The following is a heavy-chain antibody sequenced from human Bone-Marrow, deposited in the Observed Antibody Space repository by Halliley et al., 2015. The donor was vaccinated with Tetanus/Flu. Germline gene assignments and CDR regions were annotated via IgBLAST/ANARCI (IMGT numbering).Heavy chain of an antibody. Sequence: SLRLSCAASGFTFSSYFMHWVRQAPGKGLVWVARIRSDGTTTAYADSVKGRFTISRDNVKSTLYLEMNSLRVEDTAVYYCVRGVASRAFDPWGQGTLVAVSS. CDR3: VRGVASRAFDP. D-gene: IGHD3-3*01. CDR2: IRSDGTTT. J-gene: IGHJ5*02. CDR1: GFTFSSYF. V-gene: IGHV3-74*01.